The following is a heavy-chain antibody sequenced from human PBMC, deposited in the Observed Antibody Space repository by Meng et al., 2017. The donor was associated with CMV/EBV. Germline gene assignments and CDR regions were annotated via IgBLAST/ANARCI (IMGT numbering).Heavy chain of an antibody. J-gene: IGHJ4*02. D-gene: IGHD3-3*01. CDR2: ISSSSSTI. V-gene: IGHV3-48*04. Sequence: GGSLSPSCAASGFTFSSYSMNWVRQAPGKGLEWVSYISSSSSTIYYADSVKGRFTISRDNAKNSLYLQMNSLRAEDTAVYYCARGGNYDFWSGAPYFDYWGQGTLVTVSS. CDR1: GFTFSSYS. CDR3: ARGGNYDFWSGAPYFDY.